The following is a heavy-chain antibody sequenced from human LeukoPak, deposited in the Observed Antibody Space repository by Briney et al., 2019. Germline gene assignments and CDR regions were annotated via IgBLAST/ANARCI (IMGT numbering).Heavy chain of an antibody. J-gene: IGHJ3*02. Sequence: SETLSLTCTVSGGSISSYYWSWIRQPPGKGLEWIGYIYYSGSTNYNPSLKSRVTISVDTSKNQFSLKLSSVTAADTAVYYCARVSTVVPGAFDIWGQGTTVTVSS. V-gene: IGHV4-59*01. CDR3: ARVSTVVPGAFDI. CDR1: GGSISSYY. D-gene: IGHD4-23*01. CDR2: IYYSGST.